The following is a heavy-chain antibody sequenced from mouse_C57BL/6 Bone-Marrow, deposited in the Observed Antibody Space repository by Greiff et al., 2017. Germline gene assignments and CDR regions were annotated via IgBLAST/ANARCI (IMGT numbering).Heavy chain of an antibody. CDR1: GFTFSDYY. CDR3: ARPGTGGAWFAY. D-gene: IGHD4-1*01. V-gene: IGHV5-12*01. CDR2: ISNGGGST. J-gene: IGHJ3*01. Sequence: DVMLVESGGGLVQPGGSLKLSCAASGFTFSDYYMYWVRQTPEKRLEWVAYISNGGGSTYYPDTVKGRFTISRDNAKNTLYLQMSRLKCEDTAMYYCARPGTGGAWFAYWGQGTLVTVSA.